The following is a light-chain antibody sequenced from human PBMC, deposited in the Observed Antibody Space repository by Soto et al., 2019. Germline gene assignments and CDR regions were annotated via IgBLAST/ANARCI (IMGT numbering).Light chain of an antibody. V-gene: IGKV4-1*01. Sequence: DIVMTQSPDSLAVSLGERATINCKSSQCVLYSSNNKNYLAWYQQKPGQPPKLLIYWASTRESGVPDRFSGSGSGTDFTLTISSLQAEDVAVYYCQQYYSTPRTFGQGTKVEI. CDR3: QQYYSTPRT. CDR2: WAS. CDR1: QCVLYSSNNKNY. J-gene: IGKJ1*01.